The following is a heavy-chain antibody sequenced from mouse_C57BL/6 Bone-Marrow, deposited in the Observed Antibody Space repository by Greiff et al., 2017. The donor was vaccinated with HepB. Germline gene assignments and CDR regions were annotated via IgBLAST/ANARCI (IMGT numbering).Heavy chain of an antibody. J-gene: IGHJ1*03. CDR3: VRRGNYYGSRRTWYFDV. D-gene: IGHD1-1*01. CDR1: GFSFNTYA. Sequence: EADGGLVQPKGSLKLSCAASGFSFNTYAMNWVRQAPGKGLEWVARIRSKSNNYATYYADSVKDRFTISRDDSESMLYLQMNNLKTEDTAMYYCVRRGNYYGSRRTWYFDVWGTGTTVTVSS. CDR2: IRSKSNNYAT. V-gene: IGHV10-1*01.